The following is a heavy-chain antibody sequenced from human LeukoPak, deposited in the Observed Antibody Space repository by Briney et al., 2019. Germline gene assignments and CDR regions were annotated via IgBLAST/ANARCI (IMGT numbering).Heavy chain of an antibody. J-gene: IGHJ4*02. CDR2: TRNKANSYIT. V-gene: IGHV3-72*01. CDR1: GFTFSDHF. Sequence: SGGSLRLSCAASGFTFSDHFLDWVRQAPGKGLEWVGRTRNKANSYITEYAASVKGRFTISRDDSKNSLYLLMSSLKTDDTAMYYCASIRGTFGYWGQGTLVTVSS. D-gene: IGHD1-26*01. CDR3: ASIRGTFGY.